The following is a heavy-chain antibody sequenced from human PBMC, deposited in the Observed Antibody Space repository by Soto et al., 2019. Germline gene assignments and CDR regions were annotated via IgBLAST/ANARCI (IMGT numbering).Heavy chain of an antibody. D-gene: IGHD5-18*01. J-gene: IGHJ4*02. Sequence: GGSLRLSCAASGFTFSSYAMHWVRQAPGKGLEYVSAISSNGGSTHYANSVKGRFTISRDNSKNQVSLKVNYVTAADTAVYYCARDHPHSYGVYYFDYWGQGTPVTVSS. CDR2: ISSNGGST. CDR3: ARDHPHSYGVYYFDY. V-gene: IGHV3-64*01. CDR1: GFTFSSYA.